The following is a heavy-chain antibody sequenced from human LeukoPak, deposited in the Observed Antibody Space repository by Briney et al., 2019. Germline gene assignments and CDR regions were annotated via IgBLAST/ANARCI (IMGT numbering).Heavy chain of an antibody. CDR1: GFTFSSYA. Sequence: PGGSLRLSCAASGFTFSSYAMHWVRQAPGKGLEWVAVISYDGSNKYYADSVKGRFTISRDNSKNTLYLQMNSLRAEDTAVYYCAKDRVYCSSTSCDDAFDIWGQGTMVTVSS. CDR2: ISYDGSNK. J-gene: IGHJ3*02. D-gene: IGHD2-2*01. CDR3: AKDRVYCSSTSCDDAFDI. V-gene: IGHV3-30-3*01.